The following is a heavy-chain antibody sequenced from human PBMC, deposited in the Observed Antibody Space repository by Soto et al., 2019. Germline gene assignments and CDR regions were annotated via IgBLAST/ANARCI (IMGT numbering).Heavy chain of an antibody. CDR1: GYTFTHYY. Sequence: ASVKVSCKTSGYTFTHYYIHWVRQAPGQRLEWLAIINPASGSTNYAQDFQGRVTMTTDTSTSTAYMELRSLRSDDTAVYYCVRECSSTSCYDYYYYGMDVWGQGTTVTVSS. CDR2: INPASGST. D-gene: IGHD2-2*01. V-gene: IGHV1-46*01. CDR3: VRECSSTSCYDYYYYGMDV. J-gene: IGHJ6*02.